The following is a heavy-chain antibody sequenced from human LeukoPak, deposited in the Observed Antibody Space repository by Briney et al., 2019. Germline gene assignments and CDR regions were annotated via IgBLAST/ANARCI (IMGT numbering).Heavy chain of an antibody. CDR3: ARVILGYGYYFDY. J-gene: IGHJ4*02. Sequence: GGSLRLSCAASGFTVSSNYMSWVRQAPGKGLEWVSVIYSGGSTYYADSVKGRLTISRDNSKNTLYLQMNSLRAEDTAVYYCARVILGYGYYFDYWGQGTLVTVSS. CDR1: GFTVSSNY. V-gene: IGHV3-53*01. D-gene: IGHD5-18*01. CDR2: IYSGGST.